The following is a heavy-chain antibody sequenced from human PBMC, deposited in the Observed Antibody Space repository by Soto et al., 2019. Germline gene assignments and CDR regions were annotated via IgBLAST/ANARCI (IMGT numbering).Heavy chain of an antibody. J-gene: IGHJ4*02. V-gene: IGHV4-31*11. Sequence: QVQLQESGPGLVKPSQTLSLTCAVSGASIKTGGYYWTWIRQHPTKGLEWIGYIYFSGTTWYNPSHKSRVVMSVDLSQHQFSLNLTSVTAAETAVYFFATNRGFDFYYFDSWGQGTPVTVSS. CDR2: IYFSGTT. D-gene: IGHD5-12*01. CDR3: ATNRGFDFYYFDS. CDR1: GASIKTGGYY.